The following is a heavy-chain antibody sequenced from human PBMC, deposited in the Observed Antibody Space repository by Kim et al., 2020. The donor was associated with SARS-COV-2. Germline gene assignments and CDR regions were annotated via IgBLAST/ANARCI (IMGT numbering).Heavy chain of an antibody. CDR1: GFTFSASA. CDR2: IRSKTNNYAT. Sequence: GGSLRLSCAASGFTFSASAMHWVRQASGRGLEWVGRIRSKTNNYATTYAASVKGRFTISRDDSKNTAYLQMNSLKMEDTAIYYCARVLPLVASYWDALDIWGQGTMVTVSS. CDR3: ARVLPLVASYWDALDI. V-gene: IGHV3-73*01. J-gene: IGHJ3*02. D-gene: IGHD1-26*01.